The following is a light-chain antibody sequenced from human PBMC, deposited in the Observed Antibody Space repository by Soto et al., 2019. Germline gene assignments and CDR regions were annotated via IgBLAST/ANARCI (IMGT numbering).Light chain of an antibody. Sequence: QAVVTQEPSLTVSPGGTVTLTCASSTGAVTTGHHPNWFQQKPGQAPKALIYDTSNKHSWTPARFSGSLLGGKAALTLSGVQPEDEAEYYCLVNYGIPGVFGGGTKLTVL. J-gene: IGLJ3*02. CDR1: TGAVTTGHH. CDR3: LVNYGIPGV. CDR2: DTS. V-gene: IGLV7-43*01.